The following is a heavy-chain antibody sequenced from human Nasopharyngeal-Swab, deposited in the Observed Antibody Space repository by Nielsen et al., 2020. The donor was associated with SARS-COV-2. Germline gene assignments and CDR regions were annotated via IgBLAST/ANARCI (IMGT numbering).Heavy chain of an antibody. CDR3: ARGNGYYYDSSGYYYGY. Sequence: SETLSLTCAVYGGSFSGYYWSWIRQPPGKGLEWIGEINHSGSTNYNPSLKSRVTISVDTSKNQFSLKLSSVTAADTAVYYCARGNGYYYDSSGYYYGYWGQGTLVIVSS. J-gene: IGHJ4*02. CDR1: GGSFSGYY. D-gene: IGHD3-22*01. CDR2: INHSGST. V-gene: IGHV4-34*01.